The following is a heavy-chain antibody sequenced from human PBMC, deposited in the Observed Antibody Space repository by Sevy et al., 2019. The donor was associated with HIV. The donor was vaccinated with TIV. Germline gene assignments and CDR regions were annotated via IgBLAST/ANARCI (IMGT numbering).Heavy chain of an antibody. V-gene: IGHV1-18*01. Sequence: ASVKVSCKASGYTFTSYGISWVRQAPGQGLEWMGWISAYNGNTNYAQKLQGRVTMTTDTSTSTAYMELRSLRSDDTAVYYCGRVGGWELPRVPFDFWGQGTMVTVSS. CDR1: GYTFTSYG. J-gene: IGHJ3*01. D-gene: IGHD1-26*01. CDR3: GRVGGWELPRVPFDF. CDR2: ISAYNGNT.